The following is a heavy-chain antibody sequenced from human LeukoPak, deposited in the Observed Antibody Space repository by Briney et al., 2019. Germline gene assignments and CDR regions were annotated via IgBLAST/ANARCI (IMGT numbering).Heavy chain of an antibody. CDR1: GYTFTSYG. J-gene: IGHJ4*02. D-gene: IGHD3-3*01. Sequence: ASVKVSCKASGYTFTSYGISWVRQAPGQGLEWMGWISAYNGNTNYAQKLQGRVTMTTDTSTSTAYMELRSLRSDDTAVYYCARDQNYDFWSGPKFYLDYWGQGTLVTVSS. CDR3: ARDQNYDFWSGPKFYLDY. CDR2: ISAYNGNT. V-gene: IGHV1-18*01.